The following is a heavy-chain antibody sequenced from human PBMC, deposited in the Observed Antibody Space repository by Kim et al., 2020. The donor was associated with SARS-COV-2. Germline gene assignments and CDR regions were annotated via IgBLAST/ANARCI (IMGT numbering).Heavy chain of an antibody. Sequence: GGSLRLSCAASGFTFSSYAMSWVRQAPGKGLEWVSAISGSGGSTYYADSVKGRFTISRDNSKNTLYLQMNSLRAEDTAVYYCAKDLWGKRINMVRAVMDGMGVWGQGTTVTVSS. CDR1: GFTFSSYA. CDR2: ISGSGGST. V-gene: IGHV3-23*01. J-gene: IGHJ6*02. D-gene: IGHD3-10*01. CDR3: AKDLWGKRINMVRAVMDGMGV.